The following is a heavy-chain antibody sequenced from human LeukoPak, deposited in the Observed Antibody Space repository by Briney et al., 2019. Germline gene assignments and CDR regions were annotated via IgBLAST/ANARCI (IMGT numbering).Heavy chain of an antibody. D-gene: IGHD3-10*01. V-gene: IGHV1-69*01. J-gene: IGHJ6*04. CDR2: IIPIFGTA. CDR3: ARAGGITMVRGVPYYYYYYGMDV. Sequence: SVKVSCKASGGTFSSYAISRVRQAPGQGLEWMGGIIPIFGTANYAQKFQGRVTITADESTSTAYMELSSLRSEDTAVYYCARAGGITMVRGVPYYYYYYGMDVWGKGTTVTVSS. CDR1: GGTFSSYA.